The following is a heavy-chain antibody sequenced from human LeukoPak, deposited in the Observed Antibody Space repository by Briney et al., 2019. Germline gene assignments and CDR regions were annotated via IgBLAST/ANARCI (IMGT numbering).Heavy chain of an antibody. V-gene: IGHV1-8*01. J-gene: IGHJ5*02. Sequence: ASVTVSCKASGYTFTNYDINWVRQAPGQGLEWMGWLNPNSGKTGYEQKFQGRVTMTRDSSISTAYLDLSSLSSEDTAVYYCARVRPGPYNYFDLWGQGTLVTVSS. CDR2: LNPNSGKT. CDR1: GYTFTNYD. CDR3: ARVRPGPYNYFDL.